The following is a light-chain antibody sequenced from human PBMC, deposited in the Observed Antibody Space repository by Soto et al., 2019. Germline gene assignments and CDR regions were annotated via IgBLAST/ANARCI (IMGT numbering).Light chain of an antibody. CDR2: GAS. J-gene: IGKJ2*01. V-gene: IGKV3-15*01. Sequence: EIVMTQSPATLSVSPGERATVSCSASQSVSSNLAWYQQKPGQAPRLHIYGASTGATGIPARLGGSGSGTEFTLTVGSLQSGDFAVYHCQQYNTWPRTFGQGTKLEIK. CDR3: QQYNTWPRT. CDR1: QSVSSN.